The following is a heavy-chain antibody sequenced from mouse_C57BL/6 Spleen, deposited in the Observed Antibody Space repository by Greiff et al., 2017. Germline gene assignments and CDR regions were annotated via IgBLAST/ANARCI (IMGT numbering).Heavy chain of an antibody. CDR1: GFNFTNYY. Sequence: VQLQQPGAELVRPGASVKLSCTASGFNFTNYYMPWVKQRPGQGLEWIGRIDPADGDTEYAPKFQGKATLTADTSSNTAYLQLSSVTSEDTSVYYCTTVTTVVATDYWGQGTTLTVA. D-gene: IGHD1-1*01. CDR2: IDPADGDT. J-gene: IGHJ2*01. CDR3: TTVTTVVATDY. V-gene: IGHV14-1*01.